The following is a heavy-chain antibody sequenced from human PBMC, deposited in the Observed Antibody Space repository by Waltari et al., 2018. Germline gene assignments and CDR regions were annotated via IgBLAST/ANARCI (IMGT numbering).Heavy chain of an antibody. V-gene: IGHV3-23*04. J-gene: IGHJ4*02. CDR1: GFTFSGFA. CDR2: IRGCGGST. CDR3: ANHYDFWSGSTGY. Sequence: EVQLVESGGRLVQPGGSLRLPCAASGFTFSGFAMSWVRQAPGQGLEWVPAIRGCGGSTYYADSVKGRFTISRDNSKNRLYLQMNSLRAEDTAVYYCANHYDFWSGSTGYWGQGTLVTVSS. D-gene: IGHD3-3*01.